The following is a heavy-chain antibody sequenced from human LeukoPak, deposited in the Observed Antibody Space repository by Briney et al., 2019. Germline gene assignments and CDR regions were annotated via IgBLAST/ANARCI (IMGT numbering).Heavy chain of an antibody. J-gene: IGHJ5*02. CDR1: GGSISSGSYY. CDR3: ARGHCTSISCQNWFDP. D-gene: IGHD2-2*01. CDR2: IYYSGST. Sequence: SETLSLTCTVSGGSISSGSYYWSWIRQPPGKGLEWIGYIYYSGSTNYNPSLKSRVTISVDTSKNQFSLKLSSVTAADTAVYYCARGHCTSISCQNWFDPWGQGTLVTVSS. V-gene: IGHV4-61*01.